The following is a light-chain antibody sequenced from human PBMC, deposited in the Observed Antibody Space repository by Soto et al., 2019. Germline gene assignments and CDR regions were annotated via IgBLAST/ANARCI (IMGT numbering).Light chain of an antibody. J-gene: IGLJ2*01. CDR1: SSDIGGHNC. Sequence: QSALTQPASVSGSPGQSITISCTGTSSDIGGHNCVSWYQQYPGKAPKLMIYEVSNRPSGISNRFSGSKSGSTASLTISGLQAEDEADYYCCSYTSTNARIFGGGTKVTVL. CDR3: CSYTSTNARI. CDR2: EVS. V-gene: IGLV2-14*01.